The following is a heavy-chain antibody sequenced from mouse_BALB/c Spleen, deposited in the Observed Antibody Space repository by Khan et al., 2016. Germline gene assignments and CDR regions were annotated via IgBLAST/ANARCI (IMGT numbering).Heavy chain of an antibody. Sequence: QVQLQQSGAELAKPGASVKMSCKASGYTFTSFWMHWVKQRPGQGLEWIGYINPSTGYTEYNQKFKDKATLTADKSSSTAYMQLSSLTSEDSAVYYCAYYYGSSYYWGQGTTPTVSS. D-gene: IGHD1-1*01. V-gene: IGHV1-7*01. J-gene: IGHJ2*01. CDR2: INPSTGYT. CDR3: AYYYGSSYY. CDR1: GYTFTSFW.